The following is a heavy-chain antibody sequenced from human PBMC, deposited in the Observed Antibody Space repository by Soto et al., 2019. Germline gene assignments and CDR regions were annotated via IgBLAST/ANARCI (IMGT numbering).Heavy chain of an antibody. J-gene: IGHJ6*02. Sequence: RASVKVSCKASGYTFTSYDINWVRQATGQGLEWMGWMNPNSGNTGYAQKFQGRVTMTRNTSISTAYMELSSLRSEDTAVYYCAREGWDSSSWYYYYGMDVWGQGTTVTVSS. D-gene: IGHD6-13*01. V-gene: IGHV1-8*01. CDR1: GYTFTSYD. CDR2: MNPNSGNT. CDR3: AREGWDSSSWYYYYGMDV.